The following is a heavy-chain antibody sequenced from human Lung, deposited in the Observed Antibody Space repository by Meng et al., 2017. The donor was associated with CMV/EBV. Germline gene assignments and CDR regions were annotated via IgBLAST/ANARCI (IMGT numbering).Heavy chain of an antibody. J-gene: IGHJ4*02. V-gene: IGHV5-51*01. D-gene: IGHD6-6*01. CDR3: ARKEESYSSSGVDY. CDR2: IYPGDSDT. Sequence: XVSXNGSGYSFTSYWIGWVRQMPGKGLEWMGIIYPGDSDTRYSPSFQGQVTISADKSISTAYLQWSSLKASDTAMYYCARKEESYSSSGVDYWGQGTLVTVSS. CDR1: GYSFTSYW.